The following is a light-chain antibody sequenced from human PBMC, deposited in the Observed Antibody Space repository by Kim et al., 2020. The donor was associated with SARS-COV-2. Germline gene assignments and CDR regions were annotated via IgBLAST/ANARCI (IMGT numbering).Light chain of an antibody. CDR3: NSRDSSGNHLVV. CDR2: GKN. Sequence: LGRTVRIPCQRDSLRSYYASWYPQKPGQAPVLVIYGKNNRPSGIPDRFSGSSSGNTASLTITGAQAEDEADYYGNSRDSSGNHLVVFGGGTQLTVL. J-gene: IGLJ2*01. V-gene: IGLV3-19*01. CDR1: SLRSYY.